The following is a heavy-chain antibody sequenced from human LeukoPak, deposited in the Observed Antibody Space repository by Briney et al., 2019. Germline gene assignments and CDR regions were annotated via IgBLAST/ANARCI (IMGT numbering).Heavy chain of an antibody. CDR2: ISASGGST. J-gene: IGHJ5*02. V-gene: IGHV3-23*01. Sequence: GGSLRLSCAASGFTFNTYAMSWVRQAPGKGLEWVSSISASGGSTYYADSVKGRFTISRDNSKNTLSLQMNSLRAEDTAVYYCAKDPYSSGPYNWFDPWGQGTLVTVSS. D-gene: IGHD6-19*01. CDR1: GFTFNTYA. CDR3: AKDPYSSGPYNWFDP.